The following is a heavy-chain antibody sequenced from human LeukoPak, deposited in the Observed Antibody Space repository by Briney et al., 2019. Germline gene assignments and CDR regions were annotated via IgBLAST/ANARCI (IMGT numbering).Heavy chain of an antibody. CDR1: DDSFSGYY. CDR2: IDHSGST. CDR3: ARGNRPYGEHEAFDI. V-gene: IGHV4-34*01. Sequence: SETLSLTCAVYDDSFSGYYCSWIRQPPRKGLEWIGEIDHSGSTNYNPSLQSRVTISVDTSKNQFSLKVSSVSAADTAVYYCARGNRPYGEHEAFDIWGHGTTVTVSP. D-gene: IGHD3-10*01. J-gene: IGHJ3*02.